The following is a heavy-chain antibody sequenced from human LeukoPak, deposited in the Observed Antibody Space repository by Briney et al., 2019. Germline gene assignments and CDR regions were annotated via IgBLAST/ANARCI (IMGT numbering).Heavy chain of an antibody. D-gene: IGHD5-12*01. CDR2: ISWNSGSI. CDR3: AKGYDYLANYFDY. J-gene: IGHJ4*02. V-gene: IGHV3-9*01. CDR1: GFNFDDYA. Sequence: GGSLRLSCGVSGFNFDDYAMHWVRQAPGKGLEWVSGISWNSGSIGYADSVKDRFTISRDNAKNSLYLQMNSLRAEDTALYYCAKGYDYLANYFDYWGQGTLVTVSS.